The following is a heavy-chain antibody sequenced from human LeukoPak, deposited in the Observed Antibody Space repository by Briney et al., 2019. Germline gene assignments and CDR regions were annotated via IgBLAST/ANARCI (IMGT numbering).Heavy chain of an antibody. CDR3: AREAVVVPAADY. J-gene: IGHJ4*02. CDR1: GGSISSGGYY. V-gene: IGHV4-30-2*01. D-gene: IGHD2-2*01. CDR2: IYHSGST. Sequence: TLSLTCTVSGGSISSGGYYWSWIRQPPGKGLEWIGYIYHSGSTYYNPSLKSRVTISVDRSKNQFSLKLSSVTAADTAVYYCAREAVVVPAADYWGQGTLVTVSS.